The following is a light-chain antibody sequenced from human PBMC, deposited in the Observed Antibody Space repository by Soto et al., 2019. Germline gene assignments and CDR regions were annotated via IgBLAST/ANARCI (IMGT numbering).Light chain of an antibody. V-gene: IGKV1-27*01. J-gene: IGKJ4*01. CDR3: QKYNSAPLT. CDR2: AAS. CDR1: QGIGVY. Sequence: DIQMTQSPSSLSASLGDRVTITCRASQGIGVYLAWFQQRPGNVPKLLIYAASTLQSGVPSWFSGSGSGTDFTLTISSLQPEDVATYYCQKYNSAPLTFGGGTKVEIK.